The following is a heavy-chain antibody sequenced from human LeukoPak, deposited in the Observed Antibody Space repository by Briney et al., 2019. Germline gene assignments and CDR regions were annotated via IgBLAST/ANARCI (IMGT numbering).Heavy chain of an antibody. CDR1: GGSISGYY. V-gene: IGHV4-59*01. CDR2: IYYSGST. J-gene: IGHJ6*03. D-gene: IGHD1-26*01. CDR3: ARHVLGGSYVLPHYYFYMDV. Sequence: PSETLSLTCTVSGGSISGYYWSWIREPPGKGLGGRGDIYYSGSTNYDPSLTSRVTVSVDPSKNQFSLKLSSVTAADTAVYYCARHVLGGSYVLPHYYFYMDVWGKGTTVTVSS.